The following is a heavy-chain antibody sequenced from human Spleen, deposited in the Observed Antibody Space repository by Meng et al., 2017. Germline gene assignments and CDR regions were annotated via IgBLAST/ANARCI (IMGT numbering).Heavy chain of an antibody. CDR1: GYTFTNVD. Sequence: QVQLVQSGAEVKKPGASVKVSCKAAGYTFTNVDINWVRQATGQGLEWMGWMNPNSGKTGYAEKFQGRVTMTRDTSISTAYMELRSLRFDDSALYYCVKHDSFWSLDSWGQGTLVTVSS. CDR2: MNPNSGKT. V-gene: IGHV1-8*01. CDR3: VKHDSFWSLDS. D-gene: IGHD2-8*02. J-gene: IGHJ4*02.